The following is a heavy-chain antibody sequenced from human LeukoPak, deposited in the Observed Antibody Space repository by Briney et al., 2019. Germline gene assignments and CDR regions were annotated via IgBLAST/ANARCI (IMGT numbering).Heavy chain of an antibody. V-gene: IGHV1-18*01. CDR1: GYTFTSYG. D-gene: IGHD4-17*01. Sequence: GASVNVSCKASGYTFTSYGISWVRQAPGQGLEWMGWISAYNGNTNYAQKLQGRVTMTTDTSTSTAYMELSSLRSEDTAVYYCATTHDYGDYGGLYYYYYMDVWGKGTTVTVSS. CDR2: ISAYNGNT. CDR3: ATTHDYGDYGGLYYYYYMDV. J-gene: IGHJ6*03.